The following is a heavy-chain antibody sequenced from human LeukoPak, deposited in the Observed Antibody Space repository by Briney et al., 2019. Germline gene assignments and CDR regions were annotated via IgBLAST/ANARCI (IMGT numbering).Heavy chain of an antibody. D-gene: IGHD2-2*01. J-gene: IGHJ6*03. CDR2: INHSGST. V-gene: IGHV4-34*01. CDR3: ARGGRYQLPPVSHLGYYYYYMDV. Sequence: SETLSLTCAVYGGSFSGYYWSWIRQPPGKGLEWIGEINHSGSTNYNPSLKSRVTISVDTSKNQFSLKPSSVTAADTAVYYCARGGRYQLPPVSHLGYYYYYMDVWGKGTTVTVSS. CDR1: GGSFSGYY.